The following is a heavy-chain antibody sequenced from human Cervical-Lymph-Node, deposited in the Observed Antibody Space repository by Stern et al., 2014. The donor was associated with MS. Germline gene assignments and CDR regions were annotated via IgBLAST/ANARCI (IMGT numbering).Heavy chain of an antibody. CDR1: GGSISSRY. CDR3: ARLSTAVDF. J-gene: IGHJ4*02. CDR2: ISNSGDT. Sequence: VQLVQSGPGLVKPSETLSLTCAVSGGSISSRYWGWIRQPPGKGLEWIGLISNSGDTKYNPSLKSRVTISLATSKNQFSLKVTSVTAADTAVYYCARLSTAVDFWGRGTLVTVSS. V-gene: IGHV4-59*08.